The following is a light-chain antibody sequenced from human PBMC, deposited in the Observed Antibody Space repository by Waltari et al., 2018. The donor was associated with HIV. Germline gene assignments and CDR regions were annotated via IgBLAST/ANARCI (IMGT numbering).Light chain of an antibody. J-gene: IGLJ2*01. CDR2: GNS. Sequence: QSALTQPPSMSAAPGQMVTAASPWHGSSIGPGCDLPWYQQLPGTAPKLLIFGNSNRPSGVADGFSGSTSGTSASLAITGLQAEDEDDDYYHSYDSSLTAYVVFGGGTKLTVL. CDR3: HSYDSSLTAYVV. CDR1: GSSIGPGCD. V-gene: IGLV1-40*01.